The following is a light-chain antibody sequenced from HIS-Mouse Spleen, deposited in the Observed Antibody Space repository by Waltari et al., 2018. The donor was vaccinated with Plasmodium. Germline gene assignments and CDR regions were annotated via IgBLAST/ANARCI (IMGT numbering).Light chain of an antibody. CDR3: QQYYSYPYT. CDR2: AAS. V-gene: IGKV1-8*01. J-gene: IGKJ2*01. Sequence: IRMAQSPSSFPASTGERVPITCRTSQGISSYLAWYQQKPGKAPKLLIYAASTLQSGVPSRFSGSGSGTDFTLTISCLQSEDFATYYCQQYYSYPYTFGQGTKLEIK. CDR1: QGISSY.